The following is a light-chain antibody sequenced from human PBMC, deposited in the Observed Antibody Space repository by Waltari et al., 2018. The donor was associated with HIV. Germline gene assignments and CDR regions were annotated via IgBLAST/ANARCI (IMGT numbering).Light chain of an antibody. J-gene: IGLJ2*01. Sequence: QSALTQFASVSGSPGQSITISCTGTSSDVGNYTPVSWYQQHPGKAPKLMIYECSKRPSGVSNRFSGSKSGNTASLTIAGLQAEDEADYYCCSYANSSTVFGGGTKVTVL. V-gene: IGLV2-23*01. CDR2: ECS. CDR1: SSDVGNYTP. CDR3: CSYANSSTV.